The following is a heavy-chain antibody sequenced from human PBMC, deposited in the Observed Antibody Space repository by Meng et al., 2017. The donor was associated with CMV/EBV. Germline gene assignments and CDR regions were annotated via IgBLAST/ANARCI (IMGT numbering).Heavy chain of an antibody. CDR2: IYSGGST. D-gene: IGHD2-2*01. J-gene: IGHJ6*02. V-gene: IGHV3-66*01. CDR1: GFTVSSNY. Sequence: GESLKISCAASGFTVSSNYMSWVRQAPGKGLEWVSVIYSGGSTYYADSVKGRFTISRDNAKNSLYLQMNSLRAEDTAVYYCARDCSSTTGGMDVWGQGTTVTVSS. CDR3: ARDCSSTTGGMDV.